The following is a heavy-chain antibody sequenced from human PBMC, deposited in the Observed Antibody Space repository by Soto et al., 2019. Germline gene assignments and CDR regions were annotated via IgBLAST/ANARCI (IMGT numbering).Heavy chain of an antibody. CDR2: IYYSGST. V-gene: IGHV4-59*08. D-gene: IGHD5-12*01. J-gene: IGHJ6*02. CDR3: ASREMATSYYYYYGMEV. CDR1: GGSISSYY. Sequence: SETLSLTCTVSGGSISSYYWSWIRQPPGKGLEWIGYIYYSGSTNYNPSLKSRVTISVDTSKNQFSLKLSSVTAADTAVYYCASREMATSYYYYYGMEVWGQGTTVTVSS.